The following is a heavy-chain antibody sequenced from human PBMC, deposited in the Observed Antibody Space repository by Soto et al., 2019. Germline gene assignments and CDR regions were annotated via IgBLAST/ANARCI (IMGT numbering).Heavy chain of an antibody. CDR1: GGSISSYY. CDR3: ARRLVVVPAAHYYYYYYMDV. V-gene: IGHV4-59*01. CDR2: IYYSGST. Sequence: SETLSLTCTVSGGSISSYYWSWIRQPPGKGLEWIGYIYYSGSTNYNPSLKSRVTISVDTSKNQFSLKLSSVTAADTAVYYCARRLVVVPAAHYYYYYYMDVWGKGTTVTVSS. J-gene: IGHJ6*03. D-gene: IGHD2-2*01.